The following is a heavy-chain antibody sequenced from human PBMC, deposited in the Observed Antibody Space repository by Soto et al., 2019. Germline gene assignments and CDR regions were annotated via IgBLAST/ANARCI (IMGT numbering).Heavy chain of an antibody. CDR1: GGSVSSGCYY. CDR3: ARAIFGVVGRSVNGFDP. J-gene: IGHJ5*02. Sequence: SETLSLTCTVSGGSVSSGCYYWGWIRQPPGKGLEWIRYIYNSGSTNYAPTLKSRVTISVDASKNQFSLRLSSVTAADTAVYYCARAIFGVVGRSVNGFDPWGQGTLVTVSS. V-gene: IGHV4-61*01. D-gene: IGHD3-3*02. CDR2: IYNSGST.